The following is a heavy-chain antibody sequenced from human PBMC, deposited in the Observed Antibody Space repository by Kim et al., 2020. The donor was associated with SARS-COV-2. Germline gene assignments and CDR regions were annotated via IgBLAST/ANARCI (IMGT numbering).Heavy chain of an antibody. D-gene: IGHD1-26*01. Sequence: SETLSLTCAVYGGSFSGYYWSWIRQPPGKGLEWIGEINHSGSTNYNPSLKSRVTISVDTSKNQFSLKLSSVTAADTAVYYCARGRSGSYWYYFDYWGQGT. CDR2: INHSGST. V-gene: IGHV4-34*01. CDR3: ARGRSGSYWYYFDY. J-gene: IGHJ4*02. CDR1: GGSFSGYY.